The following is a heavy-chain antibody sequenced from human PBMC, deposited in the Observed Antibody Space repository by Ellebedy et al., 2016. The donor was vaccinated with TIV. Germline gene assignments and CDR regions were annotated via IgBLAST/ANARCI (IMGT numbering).Heavy chain of an antibody. CDR3: ARQEMATIGDSFDI. Sequence: AASVKVSCKASGYTFTGYFMHWVRQAPGQGLEWMGWINPNSGDTNYAQKFQGWVTMTRDTSISTASMELNRLRSDDTADYYCARQEMATIGDSFDIWGQGTMVTVSS. J-gene: IGHJ3*02. V-gene: IGHV1-2*04. CDR1: GYTFTGYF. D-gene: IGHD5-24*01. CDR2: INPNSGDT.